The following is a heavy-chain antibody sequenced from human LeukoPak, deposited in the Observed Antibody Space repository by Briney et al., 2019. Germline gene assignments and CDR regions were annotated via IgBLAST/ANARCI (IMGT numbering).Heavy chain of an antibody. CDR1: GGSISSGGYY. Sequence: PSETLSLTCTVSGGSISSGGYYWSWIRQHPGKGVERIWYIYYSRSTYYPPSLNNLVTISVATSKHQFSLRLSSVPAVDTAVYYCARVGGGYSWYFDLWGRGTLVTVSS. D-gene: IGHD5-12*01. V-gene: IGHV4-31*01. J-gene: IGHJ2*01. CDR3: ARVGGGYSWYFDL. CDR2: IYYSRST.